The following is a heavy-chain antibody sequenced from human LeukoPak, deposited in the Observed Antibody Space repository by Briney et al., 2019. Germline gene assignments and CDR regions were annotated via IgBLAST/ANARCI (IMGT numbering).Heavy chain of an antibody. V-gene: IGHV4-61*02. D-gene: IGHD3-22*01. CDR1: GGSISSGYYY. J-gene: IGHJ3*02. CDR3: AREAYHSDTSGPNAFHI. Sequence: SETLTLTCTVSGGSISSGYYYWSWIRQPAGRGLEWIGRIFTSGSTNYNPSLKSRVTISLDTSKNHFSLNLNSVTAADTAVYYCAREAYHSDTSGPNAFHIWGQGTMVTVSS. CDR2: IFTSGST.